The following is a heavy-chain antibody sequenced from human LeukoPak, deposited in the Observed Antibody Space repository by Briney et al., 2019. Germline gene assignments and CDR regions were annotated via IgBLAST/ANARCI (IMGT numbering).Heavy chain of an antibody. Sequence: PSETLSLTCAVYGGSFSGYYWSWIRQPPGKGLEWIGEINHSGSTNYNPSLKSRVTISGDTAKNQFSLKLSSVTAADTAVYYCARAGGIPGSALDLDNWGQGTLVSVSS. J-gene: IGHJ4*02. CDR3: ARAGGIPGSALDLDN. CDR2: INHSGST. CDR1: GGSFSGYY. V-gene: IGHV4-34*01. D-gene: IGHD3-10*01.